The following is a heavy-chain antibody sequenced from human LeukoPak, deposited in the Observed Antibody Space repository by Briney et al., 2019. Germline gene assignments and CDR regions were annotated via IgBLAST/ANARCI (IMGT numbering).Heavy chain of an antibody. CDR1: GGSISSYY. J-gene: IGHJ4*02. CDR2: IYYSGST. CDR3: ARGSHCGGDCYGPDPLGY. V-gene: IGHV4-59*12. Sequence: SETLSLTCTVSGGSISSYYWSWIRQPPGKGLEWIGYIYYSGSTYYNPSLKSRVTISVDRSKNQFSLKLSSVTAADTAVYYCARGSHCGGDCYGPDPLGYWGQGTLVTVSS. D-gene: IGHD2-21*02.